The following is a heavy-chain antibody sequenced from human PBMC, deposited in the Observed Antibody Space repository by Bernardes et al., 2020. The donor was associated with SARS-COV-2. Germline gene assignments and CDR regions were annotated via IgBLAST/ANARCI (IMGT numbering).Heavy chain of an antibody. CDR2: IYTSGTT. CDR3: ARDRDDMLRGLSLDE. V-gene: IGHV4-61*09. CDR1: GGSISSGSYY. J-gene: IGHJ4*02. Sequence: LSLTCTVSGGSISSGSYYWSWIRQPAGKGLEWIGHIYTSGTTNYNPSLKSRVTISVDTSKNQFSLTLRSVTVADTAVYYCARDRDDMLRGLSLDEWGQGTLVTVSS. D-gene: IGHD3-10*01.